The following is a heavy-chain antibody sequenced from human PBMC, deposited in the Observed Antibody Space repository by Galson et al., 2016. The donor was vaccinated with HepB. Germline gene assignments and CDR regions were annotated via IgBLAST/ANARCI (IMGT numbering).Heavy chain of an antibody. Sequence: SLRLSCAASGLSFSNFWMSWVRQAPGKGLEWVANIKPDGSEKDYVDSVKGRFTISRDNVKSSLYLQMNSLRAEDTAVYFCARERRGNSGFYYFDYWDQGTLVTVSS. CDR1: GLSFSNFW. D-gene: IGHD2/OR15-2a*01. CDR2: IKPDGSEK. V-gene: IGHV3-7*01. CDR3: ARERRGNSGFYYFDY. J-gene: IGHJ4*02.